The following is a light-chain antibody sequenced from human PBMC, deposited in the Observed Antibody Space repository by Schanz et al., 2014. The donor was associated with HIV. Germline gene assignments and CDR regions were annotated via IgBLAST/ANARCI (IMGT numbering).Light chain of an antibody. CDR3: AAWDISLNGPV. V-gene: IGLV1-44*01. CDR2: GNN. Sequence: QSVLTQPPSASGTPGQRVTISCSGSSSNIGSNYVYWYQQLPGTAPKLLISGNNNRPSGVPDRFSGSKSGTSASLAISGLQSEDEADYYCAAWDISLNGPVFGGGTKLTVL. J-gene: IGLJ2*01. CDR1: SSNIGSNY.